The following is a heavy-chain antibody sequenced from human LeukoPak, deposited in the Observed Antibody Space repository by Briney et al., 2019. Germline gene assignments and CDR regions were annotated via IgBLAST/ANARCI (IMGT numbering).Heavy chain of an antibody. CDR2: IYYSGST. V-gene: IGHV4-31*03. CDR1: GGSISSGGYY. Sequence: PSETLSLTCTVSGGSISSGGYYWSWIRQHPGKGLEWIGYIYYSGSTYYNPSLKSRVTISVDTSKNQFSLKLSSVTAADTAVYYCARDSHAVAGYNWFDPWGQGPWSPSPQ. J-gene: IGHJ5*02. CDR3: ARDSHAVAGYNWFDP. D-gene: IGHD6-19*01.